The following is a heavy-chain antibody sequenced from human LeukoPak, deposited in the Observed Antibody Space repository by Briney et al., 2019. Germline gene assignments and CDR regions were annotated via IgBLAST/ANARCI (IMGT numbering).Heavy chain of an antibody. J-gene: IGHJ6*02. CDR3: ARSSSSSRRGRYYYNGMDV. CDR1: GFTFSNDD. Sequence: GGSLRLSCAASGFTFSNDDMHWVRQATGRGLEWVSTIGTAGDTYYSGSVKGRFTSSRENAKNSLHLQMNSLRAGDTAVYYCARSSSSSRRGRYYYNGMDVWGQGTTVTVSS. CDR2: IGTAGDT. D-gene: IGHD6-6*01. V-gene: IGHV3-13*01.